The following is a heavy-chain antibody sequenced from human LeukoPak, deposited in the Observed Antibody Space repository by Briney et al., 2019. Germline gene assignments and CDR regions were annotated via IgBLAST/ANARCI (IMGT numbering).Heavy chain of an antibody. J-gene: IGHJ3*02. D-gene: IGHD6-13*01. CDR3: AGPLIAAAGPDAFDI. V-gene: IGHV4-38-2*01. CDR1: GYSINSGYY. Sequence: SETLSLTCAVSGYSINSGYYWGWIRQPPGKGLEWLGSIYHSGSTYYNPSLKSRVTISVDTSKIQFSVKLSSVTAADTAVYYCAGPLIAAAGPDAFDIWGQGTMVTVSS. CDR2: IYHSGST.